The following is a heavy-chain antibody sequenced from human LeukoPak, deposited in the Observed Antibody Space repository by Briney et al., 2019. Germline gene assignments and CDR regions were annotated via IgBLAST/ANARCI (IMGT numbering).Heavy chain of an antibody. CDR1: GGSFSGYY. J-gene: IGHJ3*02. V-gene: IGHV4-34*01. Sequence: SETLSLTCAVYGGSFSGYYWSWIRQPPGKGLEWIGEINHSGSTNYNPSLKSRVTISVDTSKNQFSLKLSSVTAADTAVYYCARSYYDSLGAFDIWGQGTMVTVSS. D-gene: IGHD3-22*01. CDR2: INHSGST. CDR3: ARSYYDSLGAFDI.